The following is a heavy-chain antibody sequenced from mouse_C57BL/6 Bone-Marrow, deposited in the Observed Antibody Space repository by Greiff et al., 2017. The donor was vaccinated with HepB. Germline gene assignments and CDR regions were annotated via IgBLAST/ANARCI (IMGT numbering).Heavy chain of an antibody. CDR2: ISDGGSYT. D-gene: IGHD1-1*01. CDR3: ARAPLLLRSFDY. CDR1: GFTFSSYA. V-gene: IGHV5-4*01. Sequence: EVQVVESGGGLVKPGGSLKLSCAASGFTFSSYAMSWVRQTPEKRLEWVATISDGGSYTYYPDNVKGRFTISRDNAKNNLYPQMSHLKSEDTAMYYCARAPLLLRSFDYWGQGTTLTVSS. J-gene: IGHJ2*01.